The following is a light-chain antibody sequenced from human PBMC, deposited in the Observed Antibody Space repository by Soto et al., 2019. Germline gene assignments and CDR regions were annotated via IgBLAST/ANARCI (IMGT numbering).Light chain of an antibody. CDR1: SSNIGAGYD. CDR3: QSYESSLSGWV. CDR2: SNN. J-gene: IGLJ3*02. Sequence: QSVLTQPPSVSGAPGQRVTISCTGSSSNIGAGYDVHWYQQLPGTAPKLLICSNNNRPSGVPDRFSGSKSGTSASLAITGLQAEDEAHYYCQSYESSLSGWVFGGGTKLTVL. V-gene: IGLV1-40*01.